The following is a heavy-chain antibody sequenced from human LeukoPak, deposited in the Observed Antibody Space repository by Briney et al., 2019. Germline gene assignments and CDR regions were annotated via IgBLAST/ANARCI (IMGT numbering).Heavy chain of an antibody. Sequence: PSETLSLTCSVSGGSISSYYWNWIRQPPGKGLEWIGYIYYTGSTNKNFSLQSRVTISVDTSKNQFSLKLRSVTAADTAVYYCARHNGLIAYFDYWGQGTLVTVSS. J-gene: IGHJ4*02. CDR2: IYYTGST. V-gene: IGHV4-59*01. CDR3: ARHNGLIAYFDY. D-gene: IGHD3-22*01. CDR1: GGSISSYY.